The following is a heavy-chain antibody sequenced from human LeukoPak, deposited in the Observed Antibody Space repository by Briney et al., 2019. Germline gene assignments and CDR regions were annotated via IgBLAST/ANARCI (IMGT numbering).Heavy chain of an antibody. CDR3: AREFGGSASGAGY. CDR1: GFTFSLYS. Sequence: GGSLRLSCAASGFTFSLYSMNWVRQAPGKGLEWVSSMSVSSGLIYYADSVKGRFTVSRDNAKNSLYLQVNSLRAEDTAVYYCAREFGGSASGAGYWGQGTLVTVSS. D-gene: IGHD3-10*01. V-gene: IGHV3-21*01. J-gene: IGHJ4*02. CDR2: MSVSSGLI.